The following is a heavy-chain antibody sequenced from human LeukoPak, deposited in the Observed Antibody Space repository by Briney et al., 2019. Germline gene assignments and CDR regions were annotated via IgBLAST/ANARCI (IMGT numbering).Heavy chain of an antibody. CDR3: ARLLYDRSGYYYFDY. V-gene: IGHV4-39*01. Sequence: GSLRLSCAASGFTFSSYAMHWVRQPPGKGLEWIGSIYYSGSTYDNPSLKSRVTISVDTSKNQVSLKLRSVTAADTAVYYCARLLYDRSGYYYFDYWGQGTLVTVSS. CDR2: IYYSGST. CDR1: GFTFSSYA. D-gene: IGHD3-22*01. J-gene: IGHJ4*02.